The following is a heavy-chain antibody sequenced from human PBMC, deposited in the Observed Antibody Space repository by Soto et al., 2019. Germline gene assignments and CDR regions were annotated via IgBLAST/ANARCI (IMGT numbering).Heavy chain of an antibody. J-gene: IGHJ1*01. V-gene: IGHV4-31*03. D-gene: IGHD1-1*01. CDR1: GGSISSGGYY. CDR3: ARGGTRAYFHH. Sequence: QVQLQESGPGLVKPSQTLSLTCTVSGGSISSGGYYWSWIRQHPVKGLEWIGSIYDSGSTYYNPSLKSRVTISVDASKNQLSLKLASVTAADTAMYYCARGGTRAYFHHLGQGTLVTVSS. CDR2: IYDSGST.